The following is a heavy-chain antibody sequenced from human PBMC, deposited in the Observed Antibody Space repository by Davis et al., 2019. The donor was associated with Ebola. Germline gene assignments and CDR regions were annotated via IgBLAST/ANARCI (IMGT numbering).Heavy chain of an antibody. CDR1: EFTFNKYA. CDR3: ANFGAGTYDNVDY. J-gene: IGHJ4*02. V-gene: IGHV3-30-3*01. CDR2: ISFDGSTE. Sequence: GGSLRLSCAASEFTFNKYAMHWVRQAPGKGLEWVAIISFDGSTEYYADSVKGRFTISRDNSKNTLYLQMNSLRVEDTAVYYCANFGAGTYDNVDYWGQGRLVTVSS. D-gene: IGHD3-10*01.